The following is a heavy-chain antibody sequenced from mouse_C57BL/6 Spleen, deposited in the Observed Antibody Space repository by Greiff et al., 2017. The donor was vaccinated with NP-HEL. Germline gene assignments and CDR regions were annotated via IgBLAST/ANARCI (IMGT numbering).Heavy chain of an antibody. D-gene: IGHD1-1*01. Sequence: EVKLQESGAELVKPGASVKLSCTASGFNIKDYYMHWVKQRTEQGLEWIGRIDPEDGETKYAPKFQGKATITADTSSNTAYLQLSSLTSEDTAVYYCARGHYYGSSTGYFDVWGTGTTVTVSS. CDR2: IDPEDGET. J-gene: IGHJ1*03. V-gene: IGHV14-2*01. CDR1: GFNIKDYY. CDR3: ARGHYYGSSTGYFDV.